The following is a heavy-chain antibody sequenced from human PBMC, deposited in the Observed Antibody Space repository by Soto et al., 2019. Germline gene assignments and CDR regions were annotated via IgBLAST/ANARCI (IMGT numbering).Heavy chain of an antibody. CDR3: AKDAQGSGWFGRLSWFDP. Sequence: HPGGSLRLSCAASGFTFSSYAMSWVRQAPGKGLEWVSAISGSGGSTYYADSVKGRFTISRDNSKNTLYLQMNSLRAEDTAVYYCAKDAQGSGWFGRLSWFDPWGQGTLVTVSS. CDR1: GFTFSSYA. V-gene: IGHV3-23*01. CDR2: ISGSGGST. J-gene: IGHJ5*02. D-gene: IGHD6-19*01.